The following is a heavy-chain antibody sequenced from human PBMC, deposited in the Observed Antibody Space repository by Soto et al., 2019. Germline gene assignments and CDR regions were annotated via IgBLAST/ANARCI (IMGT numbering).Heavy chain of an antibody. CDR3: ARDHRYNWNDEGWFDP. CDR2: LNPNSGNT. J-gene: IGHJ5*02. D-gene: IGHD1-20*01. Sequence: QVQLVQSGAEVKKPGASVKVSCKASGYIFSTYDINWLRQAPGQGLEWRGWLNPNSGNTGYAQKFHGRVTMTRYTSINTAYMELSSLGSEDTAVYYCARDHRYNWNDEGWFDPWGQGTLVTVSS. CDR1: GYIFSTYD. V-gene: IGHV1-8*01.